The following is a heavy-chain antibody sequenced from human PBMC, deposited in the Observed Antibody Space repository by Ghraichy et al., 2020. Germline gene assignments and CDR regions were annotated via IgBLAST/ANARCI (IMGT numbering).Heavy chain of an antibody. CDR2: ISYDGSNK. CDR1: GFTFSSYG. D-gene: IGHD6-19*01. CDR3: AKDGYSSGWYDSWYFDL. Sequence: LSLTCAASGFTFSSYGMHWVRQAPGKGLEWVAVISYDGSNKYYADSVKGRFTISRDNSKNTLYLQMNSLRAEDTAVYYCAKDGYSSGWYDSWYFDLWGRGTLVTVSS. J-gene: IGHJ2*01. V-gene: IGHV3-30*18.